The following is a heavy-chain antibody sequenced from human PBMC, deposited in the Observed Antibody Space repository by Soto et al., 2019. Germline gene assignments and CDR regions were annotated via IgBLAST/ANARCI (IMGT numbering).Heavy chain of an antibody. CDR1: GYTFTSYD. J-gene: IGHJ5*02. CDR2: MNPNSGNT. D-gene: IGHD3-3*01. V-gene: IGHV1-8*01. CDR3: ARGTYYDFWSGYLVWFDP. Sequence: ASVKVSCKASGYTFTSYDINWVRQATGQGLEWMGWMNPNSGNTGYAQKFQGRVTMTRNTSISTAYMELSSLRSEDTAVYYCARGTYYDFWSGYLVWFDPWGQGTLVTVSS.